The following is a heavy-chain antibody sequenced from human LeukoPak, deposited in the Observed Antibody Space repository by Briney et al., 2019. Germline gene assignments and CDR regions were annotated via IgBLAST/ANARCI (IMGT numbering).Heavy chain of an antibody. CDR2: IYHSGST. D-gene: IGHD6-19*01. CDR3: ARESYSSGWTRPN. CDR1: GYSISSGYY. J-gene: IGHJ4*02. Sequence: SETLSLTCTVSGYSISSGYYWGWIRQPPGKGLEWIGSIYHSGSTYYNPSLKSRVTISVDTSKNQFSLKLSSVTAADTAVYYCARESYSSGWTRPNWGQGTLVTVSS. V-gene: IGHV4-38-2*02.